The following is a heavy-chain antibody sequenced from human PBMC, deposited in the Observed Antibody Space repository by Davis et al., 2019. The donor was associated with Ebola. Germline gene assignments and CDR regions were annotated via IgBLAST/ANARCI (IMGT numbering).Heavy chain of an antibody. CDR1: GFTFSSYG. V-gene: IGHV3-33*01. CDR3: VDGGFCTDITCYSLDY. J-gene: IGHJ4*02. D-gene: IGHD3/OR15-3a*01. Sequence: PGGSLRLSCAASGFTFSSYGMHWVRQAPGKGLEWVAVIWYDGSNKYYADSVKGRFTISRDNSKNTLYLQMNSLRAEDTAVYYCVDGGFCTDITCYSLDYWGQGTLVTVSS. CDR2: IWYDGSNK.